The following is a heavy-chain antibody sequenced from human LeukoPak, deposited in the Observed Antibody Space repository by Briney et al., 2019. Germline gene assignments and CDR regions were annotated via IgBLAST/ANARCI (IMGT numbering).Heavy chain of an antibody. V-gene: IGHV3-49*03. Sequence: GSLRLSCTASGFTFGDYPMSWFRQAPGKGLEWVGFIRSKAYGGTTEYAASVKGRFTILRDDSKSIAYLQMNSLKTEDTAVYYCSRGTEGEIWGQGTMVTVSS. CDR3: SRGTEGEI. CDR2: IRSKAYGGTT. J-gene: IGHJ3*02. D-gene: IGHD2-2*01. CDR1: GFTFGDYP.